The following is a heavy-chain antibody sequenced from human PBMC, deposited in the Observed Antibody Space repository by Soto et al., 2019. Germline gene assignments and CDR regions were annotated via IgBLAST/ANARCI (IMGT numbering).Heavy chain of an antibody. Sequence: ASVKVSCKASGYTFTGYYMHWVRQAAGQGLEWLGWMNPGSGKTGYASKFQGRVAMTRDASTGTSHLELSSLTSDDTAVYYCARMASAGTLNWFDPWGQGTLVTVSS. CDR1: GYTFTGYY. D-gene: IGHD6-13*01. CDR2: MNPGSGKT. CDR3: ARMASAGTLNWFDP. V-gene: IGHV1-8*02. J-gene: IGHJ5*02.